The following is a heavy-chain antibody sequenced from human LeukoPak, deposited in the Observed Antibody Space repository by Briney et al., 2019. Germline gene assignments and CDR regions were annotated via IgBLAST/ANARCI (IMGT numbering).Heavy chain of an antibody. J-gene: IGHJ4*02. CDR3: AKETDSSGYYFDY. Sequence: GGSLRLSCAASGFPFSTYAMSWVRQAPGKGLEWVSVISGSGGDTYYADSVKGRFTISRDNSKNTLYLQVNSLRAEDTAVYYCAKETDSSGYYFDYWGQGTLVTVSS. CDR1: GFPFSTYA. V-gene: IGHV3-23*01. CDR2: ISGSGGDT. D-gene: IGHD3-22*01.